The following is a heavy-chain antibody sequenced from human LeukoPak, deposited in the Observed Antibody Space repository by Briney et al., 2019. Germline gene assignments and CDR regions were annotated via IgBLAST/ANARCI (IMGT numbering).Heavy chain of an antibody. V-gene: IGHV1-46*01. CDR1: GYTFTSYY. CDR2: INPSGGST. D-gene: IGHD3-22*01. Sequence: ASVKVSCKASGYTFTSYYMHWVRQAPGQGLEWMGIINPSGGSTSYAQKFQGRVTMTRDTSTSTVYMELSSLRFEDTAVYYCAREIYDSSGYSQTYFDYWGQGTLVTVSS. J-gene: IGHJ4*02. CDR3: AREIYDSSGYSQTYFDY.